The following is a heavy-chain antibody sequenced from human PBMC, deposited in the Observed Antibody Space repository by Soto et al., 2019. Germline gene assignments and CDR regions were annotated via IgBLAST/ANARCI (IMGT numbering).Heavy chain of an antibody. Sequence: ASVKVSCKASGYTFTSYGISWVRQAPGQGLEWMGWISAYNGNTNYAQKLQGRVTMTTDTSTSTAYMELRSLRSDDTAVYYCARDRLRFLEWSAPTHFDYWGQGTLVTVSS. CDR3: ARDRLRFLEWSAPTHFDY. V-gene: IGHV1-18*01. D-gene: IGHD3-3*01. CDR2: ISAYNGNT. J-gene: IGHJ4*02. CDR1: GYTFTSYG.